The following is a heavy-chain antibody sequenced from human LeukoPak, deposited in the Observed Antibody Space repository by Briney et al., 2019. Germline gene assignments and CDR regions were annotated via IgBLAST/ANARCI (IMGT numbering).Heavy chain of an antibody. Sequence: GGSLRLSCAASGFTFSDHYMDWVRQAPGKGLEWVGRTRNKANSYTTEYAASVKGRFTISRDDSKNSLYLQMNSLKTEDTAVYYCARGAITIFGVVTNSDVWGKGTTVTVSS. CDR1: GFTFSDHY. D-gene: IGHD3-3*01. J-gene: IGHJ6*04. CDR3: ARGAITIFGVVTNSDV. V-gene: IGHV3-72*01. CDR2: TRNKANSYTT.